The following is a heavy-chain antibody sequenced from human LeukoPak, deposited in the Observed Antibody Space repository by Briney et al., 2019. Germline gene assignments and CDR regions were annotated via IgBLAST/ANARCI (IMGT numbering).Heavy chain of an antibody. V-gene: IGHV3-11*01. CDR1: GFTFSDYY. Sequence: GGSLRLSCAASGFTFSDYYMSWIRQAPGKGLEWVSYISSSGSTIYYAVSVKGRFTISRDNAKNSLHLQMNSLRAEDTAVYYCARDQEGADGYNWFYWGQGTLVTVSS. J-gene: IGHJ4*02. D-gene: IGHD5-24*01. CDR2: ISSSGSTI. CDR3: ARDQEGADGYNWFY.